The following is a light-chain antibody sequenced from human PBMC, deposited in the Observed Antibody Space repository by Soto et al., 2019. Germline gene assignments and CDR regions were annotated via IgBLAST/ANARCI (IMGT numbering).Light chain of an antibody. Sequence: QAVVTQEPSLTVSPGGTVTLTCASSTGAVTGDNYPNWFQLKPGRAPKSMIYSISDKHSWTPARFSGYLLGGKAALTLSGVQPEDEAEYYCLLYYGGVYVFGSGTKLTVL. J-gene: IGLJ1*01. CDR3: LLYYGGVYV. CDR1: TGAVTGDNY. CDR2: SIS. V-gene: IGLV7-43*01.